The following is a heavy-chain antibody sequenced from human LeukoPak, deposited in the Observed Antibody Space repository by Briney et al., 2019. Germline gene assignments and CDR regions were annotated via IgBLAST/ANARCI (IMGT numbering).Heavy chain of an antibody. V-gene: IGHV3-30*18. CDR3: AKGEGITGTATPGY. CDR1: GFTFSNYG. CDR2: MSHDGNNK. J-gene: IGHJ4*02. D-gene: IGHD1-20*01. Sequence: GGSLRLSCAASGFTFSNYGMHWVRQAPGKGLEWMAVMSHDGNNKNYADSVKGRFTISRDNSKNTLFLQMNSLRAEDTAVYYCAKGEGITGTATPGYWGQGTLLTVSS.